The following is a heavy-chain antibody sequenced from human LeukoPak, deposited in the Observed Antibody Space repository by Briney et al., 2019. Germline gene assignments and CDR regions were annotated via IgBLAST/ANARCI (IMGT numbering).Heavy chain of an antibody. D-gene: IGHD1-26*01. CDR1: GYTFTDYY. CDR2: INPDNGGT. Sequence: ASVRVSCKASGYTFTDYYIHWVRQAPGQGLQWMAWINPDNGGTNYAQKFQGRVTLTTDPSISTAYMELSGLRSDDTAVYFCARWLMSATTRDAFDIWGQGTMVTVSS. J-gene: IGHJ3*02. CDR3: ARWLMSATTRDAFDI. V-gene: IGHV1-2*02.